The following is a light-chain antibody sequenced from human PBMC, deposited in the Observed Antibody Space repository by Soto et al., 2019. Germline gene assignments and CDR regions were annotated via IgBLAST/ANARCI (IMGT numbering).Light chain of an antibody. J-gene: IGLJ1*01. V-gene: IGLV1-40*01. CDR2: GNN. CDR1: GSNIGAGYD. Sequence: QSALTQPPSVSGAPGQRVTISCTGSGSNIGAGYDVHWYQQFPGTAPKLLIYGNNNWPSGVPDRFSGSKSGTSASLAITGLQAEDEADYYCQSYDSSLSEVFGTGTKVTVL. CDR3: QSYDSSLSEV.